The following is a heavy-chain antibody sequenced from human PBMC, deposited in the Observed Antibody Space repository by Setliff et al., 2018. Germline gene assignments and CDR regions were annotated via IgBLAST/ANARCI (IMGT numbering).Heavy chain of an antibody. J-gene: IGHJ4*02. V-gene: IGHV1-18*01. Sequence: ASVKVSCKASGYTFTSYGISWVRQAPGKGLEWMGWISAYNGNTNYAQKLQGRVTMTTDTSTSTAYMELRSLRPDDTAVYYCARALMGYNRWYFDYWGQGTLVTVSS. CDR2: ISAYNGNT. D-gene: IGHD1-1*01. CDR3: ARALMGYNRWYFDY. CDR1: GYTFTSYG.